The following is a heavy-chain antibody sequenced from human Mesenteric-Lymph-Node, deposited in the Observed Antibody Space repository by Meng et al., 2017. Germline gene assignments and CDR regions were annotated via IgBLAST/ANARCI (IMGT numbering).Heavy chain of an antibody. D-gene: IGHD2-21*02. CDR1: GYTFSSYG. Sequence: VQLVQSGAEVKRPGASVQVSCKASGYTFSSYGFTWVRQAPGQGLEWLGWISTYNDNPKYAQKVQGRVTMTADTSTSTAYMELRSLTSDDTAVYYCARDLWPHIVVVTAPSEFWGQGTLVTVSS. V-gene: IGHV1-18*01. CDR2: ISTYNDNP. CDR3: ARDLWPHIVVVTAPSEF. J-gene: IGHJ4*02.